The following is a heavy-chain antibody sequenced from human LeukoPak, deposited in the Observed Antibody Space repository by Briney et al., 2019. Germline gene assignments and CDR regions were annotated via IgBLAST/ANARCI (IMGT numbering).Heavy chain of an antibody. V-gene: IGHV4-59*01. Sequence: SETLSLTCTVSGGSISSYYWSWIRQPPGKGLEWIGYIYYSGSTNYNPSRKSRVTISVDTSKNQFSLKLSSVTAADTAVYYCARVFGDGYNPENLDYWGQGTLVTVSS. D-gene: IGHD5-24*01. CDR2: IYYSGST. CDR3: ARVFGDGYNPENLDY. J-gene: IGHJ4*02. CDR1: GGSISSYY.